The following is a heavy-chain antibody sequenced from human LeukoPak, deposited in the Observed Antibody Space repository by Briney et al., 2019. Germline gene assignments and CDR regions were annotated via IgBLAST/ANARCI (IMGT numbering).Heavy chain of an antibody. CDR3: ARLDSSGYYLYFDY. Sequence: SETLSLTCTVSGGSISSRSYYWGWIRQPPGKGLEWIGSIYYSGSTYYNPSLKSRVTISVDTSKNQFSLKLSSVTAADTAVYYCARLDSSGYYLYFDYWGQGTLVTVSS. CDR2: IYYSGST. V-gene: IGHV4-39*01. CDR1: GGSISSRSYY. J-gene: IGHJ4*02. D-gene: IGHD3-22*01.